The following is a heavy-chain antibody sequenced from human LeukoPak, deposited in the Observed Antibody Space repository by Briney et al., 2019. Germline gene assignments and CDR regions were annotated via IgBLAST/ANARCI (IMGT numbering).Heavy chain of an antibody. V-gene: IGHV4-61*02. CDR1: GGSISSGSYY. D-gene: IGHD6-19*01. CDR2: IYTSGST. CDR3: ARHTGYSSGWYPYYFDY. Sequence: PSETLSLTCTVSGGSISSGSYYWSWIRQPAGKGLEWIGRIYTSGSTNHNPSLKSRVTISVDTSKNQFSLKLSSVTAADTAVYYCARHTGYSSGWYPYYFDYWGQGTLVTVSS. J-gene: IGHJ4*02.